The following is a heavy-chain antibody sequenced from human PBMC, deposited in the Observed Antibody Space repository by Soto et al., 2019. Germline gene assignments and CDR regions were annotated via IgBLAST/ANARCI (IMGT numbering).Heavy chain of an antibody. CDR3: ARGGTYYDFWGGDY. D-gene: IGHD3-3*01. CDR2: INHRGST. Sequence: QVQLQQWGAGLLKPSETLSLTCAVYGGSFSGYYWSWIRQPPGKGLEWIGEINHRGSTNYNASLKSRATISGDTSKNQFSLKLSSVTAADTAVYYCARGGTYYDFWGGDYWGQGTLVTVSS. J-gene: IGHJ4*02. CDR1: GGSFSGYY. V-gene: IGHV4-34*01.